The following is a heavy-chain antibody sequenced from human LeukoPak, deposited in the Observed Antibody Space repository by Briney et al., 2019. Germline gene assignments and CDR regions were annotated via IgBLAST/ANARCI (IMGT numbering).Heavy chain of an antibody. J-gene: IGHJ3*02. D-gene: IGHD2-21*02. V-gene: IGHV1-2*06. Sequence: ASVKVSCKASGYTFTGYYMHWVRQAPGQGLEWMGRISPNSGGTNYAQKLKGRVTMTRDTSISTAYMELSRLRSDDTAVYYCARDYCGGDCYGAFDIWGQGTMVTVSS. CDR1: GYTFTGYY. CDR2: ISPNSGGT. CDR3: ARDYCGGDCYGAFDI.